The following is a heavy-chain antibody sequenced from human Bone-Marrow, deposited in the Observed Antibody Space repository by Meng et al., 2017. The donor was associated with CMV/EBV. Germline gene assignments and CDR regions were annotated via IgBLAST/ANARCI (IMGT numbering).Heavy chain of an antibody. CDR2: ISSSGSTI. V-gene: IGHV3-11*04. D-gene: IGHD3-22*01. CDR1: GFTFSDYY. CDR3: ARVGYYDSSGYAPTGD. Sequence: SGFTFSDYYMSRIRQAPGKGLEWVSYISSSGSTIYYADSVKGRFTISRDNAKNSLYLQMNSLRAEDTAVYYCARVGYYDSSGYAPTGDWGQGTLVTVSS. J-gene: IGHJ4*02.